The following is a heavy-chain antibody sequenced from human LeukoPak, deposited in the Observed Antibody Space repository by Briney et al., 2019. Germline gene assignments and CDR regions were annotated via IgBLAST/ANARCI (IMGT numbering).Heavy chain of an antibody. CDR3: ARGHYGLDA. CDR2: ISTSGTYT. CDR1: GFTFSDHY. Sequence: GGSLRLSCAASGFTFSDHYMSWIRQVPGKGLEWVSYISTSGTYTNYADSVKGRFTISRDNAKNSLYLQMNSLRAEDTAVYYCARGHYGLDAWGQGTTVTVSS. V-gene: IGHV3-11*03. J-gene: IGHJ6*02.